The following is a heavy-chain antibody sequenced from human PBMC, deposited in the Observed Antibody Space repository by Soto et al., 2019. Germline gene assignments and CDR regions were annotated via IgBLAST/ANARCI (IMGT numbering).Heavy chain of an antibody. CDR2: ISSSGGLI. J-gene: IGHJ5*02. CDR3: AKDWEGATTWFDP. CDR1: GFTFSNYE. D-gene: IGHD1-26*01. V-gene: IGHV3-48*03. Sequence: EVQLVESGGDLVQPGGSLRLSCAASGFTFSNYEVNWVRQGPGKGLEWISYISSSGGLIYYSDSVRGRFTISRDSAKNSVYLQMNSLRAEDTAVYYCAKDWEGATTWFDPWGQGTLVTVSS.